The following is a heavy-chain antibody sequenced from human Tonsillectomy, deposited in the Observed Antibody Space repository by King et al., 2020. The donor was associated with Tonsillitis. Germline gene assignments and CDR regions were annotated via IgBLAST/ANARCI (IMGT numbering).Heavy chain of an antibody. J-gene: IGHJ4*02. D-gene: IGHD5-12*01. CDR1: GFTVSTYY. CDR3: ARGDTVATTPFDY. Sequence: DVQLVESGGGLVQPGGSLRLSCAASGFTVSTYYMSWVRQAPGKGLEWVSIIFSDGSAYYADSVKGRFTISRDSSKNTLSLQMSSLRGDDTSVYFCARGDTVATTPFDYWGQGTLVTVSS. V-gene: IGHV3-66*01. CDR2: IFSDGSA.